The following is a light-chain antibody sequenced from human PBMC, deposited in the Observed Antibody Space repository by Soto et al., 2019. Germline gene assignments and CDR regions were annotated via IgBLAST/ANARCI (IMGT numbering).Light chain of an antibody. V-gene: IGLV1-40*01. CDR2: GNT. CDR1: SSNIGSTYD. J-gene: IGLJ1*01. CDR3: QSYDDSLSVHYV. Sequence: QSVLTQPPSVSGAPGQRGTISCTGSSSNIGSTYDVQWYQQLPGTAPKLLIHGNTARPSGVPDRFSGSKSGTSASLAITGLQADDEADYYCQSYDDSLSVHYVFGTGTKLTVL.